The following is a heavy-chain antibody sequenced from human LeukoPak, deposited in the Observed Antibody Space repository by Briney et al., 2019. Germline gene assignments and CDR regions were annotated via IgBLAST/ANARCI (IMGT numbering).Heavy chain of an antibody. CDR3: AHRQSTAVAGRFDP. CDR2: IYWDDDR. J-gene: IGHJ5*02. CDR1: GFSLKTSGVG. Sequence: SGPTLVEPTQTLTLTFTFSGFSLKTSGVGVGLIRQPPGKALEWLALIYWDDDRLYRPSLMNRLTITKETAKNPVVLTMPNVDPMDTGTYYCAHRQSTAVAGRFDPWGQGTLVTVRS. V-gene: IGHV2-5*02. D-gene: IGHD6-19*01.